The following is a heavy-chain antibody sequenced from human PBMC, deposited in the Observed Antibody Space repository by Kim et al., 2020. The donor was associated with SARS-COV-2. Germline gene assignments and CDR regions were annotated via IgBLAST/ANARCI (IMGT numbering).Heavy chain of an antibody. Sequence: SETLSLTCTVSGGSISSYYWSWIRQPPGKGLEWIGYIYYSGSTNYNPSLKSRVTISVDTSKNQFSLKLSSVTAADTAGYYCARLPYSSSWYGPGPPDDYYSGMDVGGQGTTVTVSS. CDR2: IYYSGST. CDR1: GGSISSYY. V-gene: IGHV4-59*08. CDR3: ARLPYSSSWYGPGPPDDYYSGMDV. D-gene: IGHD6-13*01. J-gene: IGHJ6*02.